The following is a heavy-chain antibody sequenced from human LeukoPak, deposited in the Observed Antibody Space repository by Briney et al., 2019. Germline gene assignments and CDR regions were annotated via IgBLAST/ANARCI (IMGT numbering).Heavy chain of an antibody. V-gene: IGHV3-66*01. Sequence: GGSLRLSCAASGFTFSSYAMSWVRQAPGKGLEWVSVISGSGTTFYADSVKGRLTISRDNSKNTIYLQMNNLRAEDAAVYYCAGYGGYSFWGQGTLVTVSS. CDR1: GFTFSSYA. CDR3: AGYGGYSF. CDR2: ISGSGTT. J-gene: IGHJ4*02. D-gene: IGHD4-23*01.